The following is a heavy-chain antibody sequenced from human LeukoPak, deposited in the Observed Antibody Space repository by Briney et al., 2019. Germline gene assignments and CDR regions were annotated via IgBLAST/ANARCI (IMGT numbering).Heavy chain of an antibody. CDR2: ISSSGSTI. V-gene: IGHV3-11*01. Sequence: PGGSLSLSCAASGFPFSDYYMSWIRQAPGKGLEGVSYISSSGSTIYYADSVKGRFTISRDNAKNSLYLQMNSLRAEDTAVYYCARLVVVAAGADYWGQGTLVTVSS. D-gene: IGHD2-15*01. CDR1: GFPFSDYY. J-gene: IGHJ4*02. CDR3: ARLVVVAAGADY.